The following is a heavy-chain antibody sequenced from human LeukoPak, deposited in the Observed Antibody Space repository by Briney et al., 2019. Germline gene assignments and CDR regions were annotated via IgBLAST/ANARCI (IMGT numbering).Heavy chain of an antibody. V-gene: IGHV1-46*01. CDR2: LYPRDGST. J-gene: IGHJ4*02. CDR1: GYTFTSNY. Sequence: ASMKVSCKASGYTFTSNYIHWVRQAPGQGLEWMGMLYPRDGSTSYAQKFQGRVTVTRDTSTSTVHMELSGLRSEDTAVYYCARDQEGFDYWGQGTLVTVSS. CDR3: ARDQEGFDY.